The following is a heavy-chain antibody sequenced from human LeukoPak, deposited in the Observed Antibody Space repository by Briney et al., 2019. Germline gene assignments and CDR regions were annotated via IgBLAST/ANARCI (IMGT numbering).Heavy chain of an antibody. D-gene: IGHD2-2*01. V-gene: IGHV4-31*03. J-gene: IGHJ4*02. CDR2: ISYTGST. CDR1: GGSISSDIYY. CDR3: ARAYPSSSTD. Sequence: PSETLSLTCTVSGGSISSDIYYWSWIRQYPGKGLEWIGFISYTGSTHYNPSLKSRVTISQDTSQNQFSLRLSSVTAADTAVYYCARAYPSSSTDWGQGMLVTVSS.